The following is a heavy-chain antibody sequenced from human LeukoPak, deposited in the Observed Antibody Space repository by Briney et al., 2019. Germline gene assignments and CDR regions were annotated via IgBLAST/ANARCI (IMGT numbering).Heavy chain of an antibody. CDR1: GGSISSSNW. V-gene: IGHV4-4*02. Sequence: SDTLSLTCAVSGGSISSSNWWTWVRQPPGKGLEWIGEIYHTGSTNYNPSLKSRVTISIDKSKNQFSLKLSSVTAADTAVYYCARDLSYQIAARPFDYWGQGTLVTVSS. CDR2: IYHTGST. CDR3: ARDLSYQIAARPFDY. J-gene: IGHJ4*02. D-gene: IGHD6-6*01.